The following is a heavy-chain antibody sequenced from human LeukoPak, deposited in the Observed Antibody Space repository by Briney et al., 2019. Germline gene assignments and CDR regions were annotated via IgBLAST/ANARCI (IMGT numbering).Heavy chain of an antibody. V-gene: IGHV3-7*01. D-gene: IGHD5-18*01. CDR1: GFTFSSYW. CDR3: ARDSGVDTAMVDFDY. Sequence: PGGSLRLSCAASGFTFSSYWMSWVRQAPGKGLEWVANIKQDGSEKYYVYSVKGRFTISRDNAKNSLYLQMNSLRAEDTAVYYCARDSGVDTAMVDFDYWGQGTLVTVSS. J-gene: IGHJ4*02. CDR2: IKQDGSEK.